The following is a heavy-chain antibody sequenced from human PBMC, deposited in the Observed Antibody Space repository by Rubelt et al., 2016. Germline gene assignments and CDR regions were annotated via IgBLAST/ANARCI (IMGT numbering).Heavy chain of an antibody. Sequence: QVQLVQSGAEVKKPGSSVKVSCKASGYTFTSYDINWVRQATGQGLEWMGWMNPNSGNTGYAQKFQGRVTMTRNTSISTAYMELGSLRSEDTAVYYCACGITTYYYYGMDVWGQGTTVTVSS. V-gene: IGHV1-8*01. CDR2: MNPNSGNT. CDR1: GYTFTSYD. J-gene: IGHJ6*02. CDR3: ACGITTYYYYGMDV. D-gene: IGHD4-11*01.